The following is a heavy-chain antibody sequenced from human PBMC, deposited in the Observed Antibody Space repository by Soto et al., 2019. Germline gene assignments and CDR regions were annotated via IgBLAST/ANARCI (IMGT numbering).Heavy chain of an antibody. V-gene: IGHV1-2*02. D-gene: IGHD3-22*01. J-gene: IGHJ6*02. CDR3: ARDVDDSSGYPDTWGPYYYYGMDV. Sequence: ASVKVSCKASGYTFTGYYMHWVRQAPGQGLEWMGWINPNSGGTNYAQKFQGRVTMTRDTSISTAYMELSRLRSDDTAVYYCARDVDDSSGYPDTWGPYYYYGMDVWGQGTTVTV. CDR1: GYTFTGYY. CDR2: INPNSGGT.